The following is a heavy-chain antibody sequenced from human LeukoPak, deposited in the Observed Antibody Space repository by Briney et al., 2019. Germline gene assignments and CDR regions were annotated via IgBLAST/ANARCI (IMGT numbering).Heavy chain of an antibody. D-gene: IGHD1-26*01. CDR1: GFRFRYYA. CDR3: ARDVRGGSDSPDF. V-gene: IGHV3-23*01. J-gene: IGHJ4*02. Sequence: GGSLGLSCVASGFRFRYYAMSWVRQAPGKGLEYVSGISGNGDRTFYADSVKGRFTISRDNSKNTLFLQMSSLRAEDTAVYFCARDVRGGSDSPDFWGQGILVTVSS. CDR2: ISGNGDRT.